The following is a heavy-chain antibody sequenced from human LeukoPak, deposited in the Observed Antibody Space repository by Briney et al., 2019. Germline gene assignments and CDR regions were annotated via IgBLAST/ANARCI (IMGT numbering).Heavy chain of an antibody. J-gene: IGHJ5*02. V-gene: IGHV3-9*01. CDR1: GFTFDDYA. CDR2: ISWDSGSI. Sequence: QSGRSLRLSCAASGFTFDDYAMHWVRQAPGKGLEWVSGISWDSGSIGYADSVKGRFTISRDNAKTSLYLQMNSLRAEDTALYYCAKDMGDQYSSGPLFPWGQGTLVTVSS. CDR3: AKDMGDQYSSGPLFP. D-gene: IGHD6-19*01.